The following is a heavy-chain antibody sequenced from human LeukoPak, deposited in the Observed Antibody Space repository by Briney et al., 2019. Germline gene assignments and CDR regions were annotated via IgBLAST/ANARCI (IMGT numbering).Heavy chain of an antibody. CDR2: ISSSGSTI. CDR3: ARDRSGDYDILTGYPSRGIFDY. J-gene: IGHJ4*02. V-gene: IGHV3-48*03. CDR1: GFTFSSYE. Sequence: PGGSLRLSCAASGFTFSSYEMNWVRQAPGKGLEWVSYISSSGSTIYYADSVKGRFTISRDNAKNSLYLQMNSLRAEDTAVYYCARDRSGDYDILTGYPSRGIFDYWGQGTLVTVSS. D-gene: IGHD3-9*01.